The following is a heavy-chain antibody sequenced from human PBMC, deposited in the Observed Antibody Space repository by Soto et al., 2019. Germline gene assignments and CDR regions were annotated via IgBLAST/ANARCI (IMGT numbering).Heavy chain of an antibody. CDR1: GGAISTSV. Sequence: QVHLAQSGAEMKKPGSSMRVSCEASGGAISTSVIGWVRQAPGQGLEWMGGVIPLFGAPSYPQKFQGRVTISADESFSTVYLELTSLKSEDTATYYCARDPRIGWARAAFDVWGPGTLIIVSS. D-gene: IGHD3-22*01. V-gene: IGHV1-69*01. J-gene: IGHJ3*01. CDR3: ARDPRIGWARAAFDV. CDR2: VIPLFGAP.